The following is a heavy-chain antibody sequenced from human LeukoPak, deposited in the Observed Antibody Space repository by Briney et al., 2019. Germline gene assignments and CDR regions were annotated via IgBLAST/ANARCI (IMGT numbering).Heavy chain of an antibody. CDR3: ARADNYYYGMDV. CDR2: IWYDGSNK. Sequence: GRSLRLSCAASGFTFSSYGMHWVRQAPGKGLEWVAVIWYDGSNKYYADSVKGRFTISRDNSKNTLYLQMNSLRAEDTAVYYCARADNYYYGMDVGGQGPRVTVPS. D-gene: IGHD5-24*01. J-gene: IGHJ6*02. V-gene: IGHV3-33*01. CDR1: GFTFSSYG.